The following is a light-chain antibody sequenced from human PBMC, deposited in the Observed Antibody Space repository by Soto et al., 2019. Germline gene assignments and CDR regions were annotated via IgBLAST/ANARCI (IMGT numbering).Light chain of an antibody. CDR1: SSDIGTYDH. CDR2: SVS. J-gene: IGLJ1*01. Sequence: QSVLTQPASVSGSPGQSITISCSGTSSDIGTYDHVAWFQQFPGKTPKLVIYSVSDRPSGVSYRFSGSKSGNTASLTISGLQADDEADYYCISYTVSSYYLLGNGTKVTV. CDR3: ISYTVSSYYL. V-gene: IGLV2-14*01.